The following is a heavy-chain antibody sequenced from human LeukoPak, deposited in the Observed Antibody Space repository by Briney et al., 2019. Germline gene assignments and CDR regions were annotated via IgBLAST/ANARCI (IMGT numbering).Heavy chain of an antibody. CDR2: IYCSGSA. V-gene: IGHV4-59*01. D-gene: IGHD1-26*01. CDR3: ARDRSGFDP. Sequence: PAVTLSLTCTVSGGSISEYYWSWIRQPPGKGLEWVGYIYCSGSANYNPSLKSRVTISVDTSKNQFSLKLSSVTAADTAVYYCARDRSGFDPWGQGTLVTVSS. J-gene: IGHJ5*02. CDR1: GGSISEYY.